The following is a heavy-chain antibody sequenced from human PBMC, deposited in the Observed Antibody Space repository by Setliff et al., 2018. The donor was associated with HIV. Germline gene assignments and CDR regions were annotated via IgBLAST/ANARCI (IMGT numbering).Heavy chain of an antibody. V-gene: IGHV5-51*01. CDR2: LYFGDSDP. CDR1: GSSFSTYW. Sequence: GESLTISCKTSGSSFSTYWVGWVRQMPGKGLEWLGILYFGDSDPKYNPSFEGQVTISADKSIKTAFLQWRSLRTSDTAIYYCARGRGGYFGGGRYYNLPYFDSWGQGTLVTVSS. CDR3: ARGRGGYFGGGRYYNLPYFDS. D-gene: IGHD2-15*01. J-gene: IGHJ4*02.